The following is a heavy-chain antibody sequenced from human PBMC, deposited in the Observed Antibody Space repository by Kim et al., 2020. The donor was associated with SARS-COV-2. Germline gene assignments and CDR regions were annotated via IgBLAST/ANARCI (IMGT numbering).Heavy chain of an antibody. CDR3: ARSSSGYYPHLDY. J-gene: IGHJ4*02. D-gene: IGHD3-22*01. V-gene: IGHV3-30*01. Sequence: YADSVKGRFTISRDNSKNTLYLQMNSLRAEDTAVYYCARSSSGYYPHLDYWGQGTLVTVSS.